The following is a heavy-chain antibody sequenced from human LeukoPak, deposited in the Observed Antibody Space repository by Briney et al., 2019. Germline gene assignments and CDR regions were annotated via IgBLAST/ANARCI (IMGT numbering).Heavy chain of an antibody. J-gene: IGHJ3*02. CDR1: GFTFSSYW. CDR2: INSDGSST. Sequence: TGGSLRLSCAASGFTFSSYWMHWVRQAPGKGLVWVSRINSDGSSTSYADSVKGRFTISRDNAKNTLYLQVNSLRAEDTAVYYCASPLVGASDYAFDIWGQGTMVTVSS. D-gene: IGHD1-26*01. V-gene: IGHV3-74*01. CDR3: ASPLVGASDYAFDI.